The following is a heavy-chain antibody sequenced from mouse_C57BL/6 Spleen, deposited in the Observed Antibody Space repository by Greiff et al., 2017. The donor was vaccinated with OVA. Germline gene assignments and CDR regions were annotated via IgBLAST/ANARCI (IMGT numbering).Heavy chain of an antibody. J-gene: IGHJ1*03. CDR2: INPSSGYT. D-gene: IGHD3-1*01. Sequence: VQLVESGAELAKPGASVKLSCKASGYTFTSYWMHWVKQRPGQGLEWIGYINPSSGYTKYNQKFKDKATLTADKSSSTAYMQLSSLTYEDSAVYYCAAGRGQWYFDVWGTGTTVTVSS. V-gene: IGHV1-7*01. CDR1: GYTFTSYW. CDR3: AAGRGQWYFDV.